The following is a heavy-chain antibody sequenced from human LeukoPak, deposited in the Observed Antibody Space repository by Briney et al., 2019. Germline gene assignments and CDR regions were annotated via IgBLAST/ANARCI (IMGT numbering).Heavy chain of an antibody. CDR2: IIPIFGTA. Sequence: SVTVSCKASGGTFSSYAISWVRQAPGQGLEWMGGIIPIFGTANYAQKFQGRVTITADKSTSTAYMELSSLRSEDTAVYYCARGSPAYYYDSSGYFFDYWGQGTLVTVSS. V-gene: IGHV1-69*06. CDR1: GGTFSSYA. J-gene: IGHJ4*02. CDR3: ARGSPAYYYDSSGYFFDY. D-gene: IGHD3-22*01.